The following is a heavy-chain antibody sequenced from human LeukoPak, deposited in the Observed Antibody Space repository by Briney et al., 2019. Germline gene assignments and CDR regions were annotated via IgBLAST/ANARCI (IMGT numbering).Heavy chain of an antibody. J-gene: IGHJ4*02. CDR3: TTDLNQRLKWFGNPLDH. CDR2: IRSETDGATT. D-gene: IGHD3-10*01. CDR1: GFSFTYAW. V-gene: IGHV3-15*01. Sequence: GGSLRLSCVASGFSFTYAWMSWVRQAPGKGLQWVGHIRSETDGATTDYAAAVQGRFTISRDDSKKMLYLEMNSLTTDETGIHYCTTDLNQRLKWFGNPLDHWGQGTPVTVSS.